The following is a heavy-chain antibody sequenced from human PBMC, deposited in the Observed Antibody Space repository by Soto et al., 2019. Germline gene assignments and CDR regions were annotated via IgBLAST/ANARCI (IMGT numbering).Heavy chain of an antibody. CDR2: INRDGSRT. CDR3: ARGVNGYYYVDY. CDR1: GFISSSYW. J-gene: IGHJ4*02. V-gene: IGHV3-74*01. D-gene: IGHD2-8*01. Sequence: EVQLVESGGNVLQPGGSLRLSCAASGFISSSYWMHWVRQAPGKGLVWVSRINRDGSRTDYADSVKGRFAVSRDNAKNSVLLQMTSLRADDTPVYYCARGVNGYYYVDYWGQGTLVTVSS.